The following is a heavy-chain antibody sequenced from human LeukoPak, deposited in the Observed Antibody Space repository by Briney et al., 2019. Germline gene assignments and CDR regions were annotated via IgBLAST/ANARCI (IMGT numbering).Heavy chain of an antibody. CDR2: ISGNGRDT. Sequence: GGSLRLSCIASGFTFNTYAMSWVRQAPGKGLEWVSAISGNGRDTYYADSVRGRFTISRDNSENTMYLQMNSLRAEDTAIYYCAKGVEGYCSGSSCHAYDPRGQGTLVTVSS. J-gene: IGHJ5*02. CDR1: GFTFNTYA. V-gene: IGHV3-23*01. D-gene: IGHD2-2*01. CDR3: AKGVEGYCSGSSCHAYDP.